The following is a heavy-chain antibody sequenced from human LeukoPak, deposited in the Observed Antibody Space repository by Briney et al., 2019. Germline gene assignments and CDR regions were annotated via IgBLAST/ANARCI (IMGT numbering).Heavy chain of an antibody. V-gene: IGHV3-23*01. J-gene: IGHJ4*02. Sequence: GRSLRLSCAASGFTFSSYGMHWVRQAPGKGLEWVSSLSSSGTTTYYADSVKGRFTISRDNSKNTMYLQMNSLRVEDAAVYYCAKLIGSSSEIGWGQGTLVTVSS. CDR3: AKLIGSSSEIG. D-gene: IGHD6-6*01. CDR2: LSSSGTTT. CDR1: GFTFSSYG.